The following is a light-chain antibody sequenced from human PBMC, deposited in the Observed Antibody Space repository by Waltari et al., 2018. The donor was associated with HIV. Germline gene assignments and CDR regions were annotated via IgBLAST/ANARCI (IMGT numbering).Light chain of an antibody. CDR3: HQYGSSPPFT. CDR2: DIS. Sequence: EVVLTQSPAPLSLSPGSPATPASGASQSFSNKALSWFQQKPGLAPRLLIYDISSRATDIPDRFSGSGSGTDFTLTISRLEPEDFAGYYCHQYGSSPPFTFGGGSKVESK. J-gene: IGKJ4*01. CDR1: QSFSNKA. V-gene: IGKV3D-20*01.